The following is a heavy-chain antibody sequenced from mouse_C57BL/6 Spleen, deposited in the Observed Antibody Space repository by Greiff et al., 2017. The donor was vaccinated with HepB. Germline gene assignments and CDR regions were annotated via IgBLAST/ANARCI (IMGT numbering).Heavy chain of an antibody. CDR3: ARNYGNSY. J-gene: IGHJ2*01. CDR2: INPNNGGT. CDR1: GYTFTDYY. D-gene: IGHD2-1*01. Sequence: EVQLQQSGPELVKPGASVKISCKASGYTFTDYYMNWVKQSHGKSLEWIGDINPNNGGTSYNQKFKGKATLTVDKSSSTAYMELRSLTSEDSAVYYCARNYGNSYWGQGTTLTVSS. V-gene: IGHV1-26*01.